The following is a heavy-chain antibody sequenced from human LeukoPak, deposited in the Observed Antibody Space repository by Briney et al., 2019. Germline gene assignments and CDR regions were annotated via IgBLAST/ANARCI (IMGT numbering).Heavy chain of an antibody. CDR3: ARVGLRYCSSTSCSYLYYFDY. Sequence: PSETLSLTCTVSGGSISSYYWSWIRQPPGKGLEWIGYIYYSGSTNYNPSLKSRVTISVDTSKNQFSLKLSSVTAADTAVYYCARVGLRYCSSTSCSYLYYFDYWGQGTLVTVSS. CDR1: GGSISSYY. CDR2: IYYSGST. V-gene: IGHV4-59*01. J-gene: IGHJ4*02. D-gene: IGHD2-2*01.